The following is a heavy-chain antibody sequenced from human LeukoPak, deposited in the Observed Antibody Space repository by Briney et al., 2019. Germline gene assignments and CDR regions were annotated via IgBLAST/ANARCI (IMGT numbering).Heavy chain of an antibody. V-gene: IGHV4-34*01. CDR1: GGSFSGYY. Sequence: TSETLSLTCAVYGGSFSGYYWGWIRQPPGKGLEWIGSIYYSGSTYYNPSLKSRVTISVDTSKNQFSLKLSSVTAADTAVYYCARNSYTYYYGSGSYSNFDYWGQGTLVTVSS. D-gene: IGHD3-10*01. CDR3: ARNSYTYYYGSGSYSNFDY. CDR2: IYYSGST. J-gene: IGHJ4*02.